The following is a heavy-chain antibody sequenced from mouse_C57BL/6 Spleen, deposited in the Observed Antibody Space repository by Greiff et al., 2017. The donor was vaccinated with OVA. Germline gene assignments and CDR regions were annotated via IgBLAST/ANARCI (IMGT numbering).Heavy chain of an antibody. CDR3: APFINYAMDD. D-gene: IGHD1-1*01. CDR2: INPNNGGT. V-gene: IGHV1-22*01. Sequence: VQLQQSGPELVKPGASVKMSCKASGYTFTDYNMHWVKQSHGKSLEWIGYINPNNGGTSYNQKFEGKATLTVNKSSSTAYMELRSLTSEDSAVYYCAPFINYAMDDWGQGTSVTVSS. J-gene: IGHJ4*01. CDR1: GYTFTDYN.